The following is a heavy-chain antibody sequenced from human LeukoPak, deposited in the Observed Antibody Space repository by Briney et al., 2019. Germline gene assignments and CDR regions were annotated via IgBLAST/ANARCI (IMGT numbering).Heavy chain of an antibody. D-gene: IGHD3-10*01. CDR1: GYTFTGYY. V-gene: IGHV1-2*02. Sequence: GASVKVSCKASGYTFTGYYMHWVRQAPGQGLEWMGWTNPNSGGTNYAQKFQGRVTMTRDTSISTAYMELSRLRSDDTAVYYCARRPRGGAVWFDPWGQGTLVTVSS. J-gene: IGHJ5*02. CDR2: TNPNSGGT. CDR3: ARRPRGGAVWFDP.